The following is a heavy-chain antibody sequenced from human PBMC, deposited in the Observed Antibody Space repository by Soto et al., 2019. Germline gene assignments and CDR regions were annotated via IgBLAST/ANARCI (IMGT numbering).Heavy chain of an antibody. CDR2: IYYSGST. CDR1: GGSISSSSYY. D-gene: IGHD2-15*01. V-gene: IGHV4-39*01. J-gene: IGHJ5*02. Sequence: QLQLQESGPGLVKPSETLSLTCTVSGGSISSSSYYWGWIRQPPGKGLEWIGSIYYSGSTYYNPSLKSRVTISVDTSKNQFSLKLSSVTAADTAVYYCARHRSENLVVVVAATGWFDPWGQGTLVTVSS. CDR3: ARHRSENLVVVVAATGWFDP.